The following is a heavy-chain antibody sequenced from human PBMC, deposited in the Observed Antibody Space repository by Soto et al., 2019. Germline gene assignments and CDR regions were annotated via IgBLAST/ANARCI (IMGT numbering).Heavy chain of an antibody. Sequence: GASVKVSCKASGGTFSSYAISWVRQAPGQGLEWMGGIFPIFGTVNYAQKFQGRVMITADESTSTAYMELSSLRSEDTAVYYCARTGYGDYVYWYFDLWGRGTLVTVSS. J-gene: IGHJ2*01. CDR3: ARTGYGDYVYWYFDL. V-gene: IGHV1-69*13. CDR1: GGTFSSYA. CDR2: IFPIFGTV. D-gene: IGHD4-17*01.